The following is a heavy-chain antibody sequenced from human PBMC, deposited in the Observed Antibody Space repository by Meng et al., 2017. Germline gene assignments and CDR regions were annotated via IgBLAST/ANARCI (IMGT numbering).Heavy chain of an antibody. V-gene: IGHV1-8*03. Sequence: ASVNVSCQASGYTFTSYDINWVRQATGQGLEWMGWINPNIGNTGYAQKFQGRFTITRNTSISTAYMELSSLRSEDTAVYYCARGPRSVAGIAHYYYGMDVWGQGTMVTVSS. CDR1: GYTFTSYD. CDR3: ARGPRSVAGIAHYYYGMDV. J-gene: IGHJ6*02. D-gene: IGHD6-19*01. CDR2: INPNIGNT.